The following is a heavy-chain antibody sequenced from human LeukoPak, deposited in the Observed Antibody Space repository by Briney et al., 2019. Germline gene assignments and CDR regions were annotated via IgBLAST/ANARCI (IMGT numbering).Heavy chain of an antibody. CDR3: AKGRNWFDP. CDR2: IYSDGTT. Sequence: SETLSLTCSVFGASFSGHYWTWIRQTPGKGLQWIGYIYSDGTTKYNPSFKSRVTISIDMSQNQFSLTLNSVTAADTAVYYCAKGRNWFDPWGQGTLVTVSS. V-gene: IGHV4-4*09. CDR1: GASFSGHY. J-gene: IGHJ5*02.